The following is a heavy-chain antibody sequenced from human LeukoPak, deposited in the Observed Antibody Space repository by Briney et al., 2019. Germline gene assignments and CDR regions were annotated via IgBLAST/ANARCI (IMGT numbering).Heavy chain of an antibody. CDR1: GGSISSSSYY. Sequence: SETLSLTCTVSGGSISSSSYYWGWIRQPPGKGLEWIGTIYYSGSTYYNPSLKSRVTISVDTSKNQFSLKLSSVTAVDTAVYYCARGHSLVRPWGQGTLVTVSS. J-gene: IGHJ4*02. V-gene: IGHV4-39*07. CDR3: ARGHSLVRP. CDR2: IYYSGST. D-gene: IGHD3-10*01.